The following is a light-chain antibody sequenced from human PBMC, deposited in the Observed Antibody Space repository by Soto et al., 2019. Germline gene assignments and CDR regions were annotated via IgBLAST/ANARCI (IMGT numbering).Light chain of an antibody. V-gene: IGKV3-15*01. CDR2: DVS. Sequence: EIVLTQSPGTLSVSPGERATLSCRAAQGVTTNFAWYQQKSGQSPRLLIYDVSNRATGVPARFSGSGSETDLTLTISGLRSEDSAVYFCQQYNNWPFSFGQGTRLENK. CDR1: QGVTTN. CDR3: QQYNNWPFS. J-gene: IGKJ5*01.